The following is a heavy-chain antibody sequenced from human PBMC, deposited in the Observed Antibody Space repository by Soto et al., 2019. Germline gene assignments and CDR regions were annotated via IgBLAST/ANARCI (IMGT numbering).Heavy chain of an antibody. J-gene: IGHJ4*02. CDR1: CGPVCSGSYY. D-gene: IGHD1-1*01. V-gene: IGHV4-61*01. CDR3: ARDMRGKSRAFIY. CDR2: IYCSGNT. Sequence: SETLSLTCTVACGPVCSGSYYCTWIRQPPETGLEWIGYIYCSGNTNYNHSLKSRVTISVDTSRNQFSLKLSSVTAADTDVYYCARDMRGKSRAFIYWRQVTLDTISS.